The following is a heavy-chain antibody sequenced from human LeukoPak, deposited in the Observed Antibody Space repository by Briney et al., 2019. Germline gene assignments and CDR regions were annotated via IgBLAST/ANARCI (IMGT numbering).Heavy chain of an antibody. CDR3: ASHTMVRGVVGYY. CDR1: GGSISSGGYY. Sequence: SQTLSLTCTVSGGSISSGGYYWSWIRQHPGKGLEWIGYIYYSGSTYYNPSLKSRVTTSVDTSKNQFSLKLSSVTAADTAVYYCASHTMVRGVVGYYGGQGTLVTVSS. CDR2: IYYSGST. D-gene: IGHD3-10*01. V-gene: IGHV4-31*02. J-gene: IGHJ4*02.